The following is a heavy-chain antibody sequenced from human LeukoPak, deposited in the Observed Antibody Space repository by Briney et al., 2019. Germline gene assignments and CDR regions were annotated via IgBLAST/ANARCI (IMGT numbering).Heavy chain of an antibody. CDR2: IKQDGSQK. CDR3: VAGTTY. D-gene: IGHD6-19*01. J-gene: IGHJ4*02. Sequence: GSLRLSCAASGFTFSNFWMTWVRQAPGKGLEWVAIIKQDGSQKYYVDSVKGRFTISRDNARNSLYLQMNSLRAEDTAVYWAVAGTTYWGQGTLITVSS. V-gene: IGHV3-7*05. CDR1: GFTFSNFW.